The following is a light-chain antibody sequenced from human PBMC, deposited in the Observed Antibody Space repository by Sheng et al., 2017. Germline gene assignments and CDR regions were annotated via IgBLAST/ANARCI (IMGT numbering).Light chain of an antibody. CDR1: SSDIGGYNY. V-gene: IGLV2-14*03. CDR3: SSYTSSGTLL. CDR2: DVS. Sequence: QSALTQPASVSGSPGQSITISCTGTSSDIGGYNYVSWYQHHPGKAPKLMIYDVSNRPSGVSNRFSGSKSGNTASLTISGLQAEDEANYFCSSYTSSGTLLFGGGTELTVL. J-gene: IGLJ2*01.